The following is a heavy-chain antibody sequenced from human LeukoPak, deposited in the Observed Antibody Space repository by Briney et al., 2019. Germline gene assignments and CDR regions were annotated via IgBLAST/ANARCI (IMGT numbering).Heavy chain of an antibody. CDR2: LSGSGGST. Sequence: GGSLRLSCATSGFTFSIYAMTWVRQAPGKGLEWVSTLSGSGGSTYYADSVKGRFTISRDNSKNTLSLQMNSLRAEDTAVYYCAKESTVTPGSVNWFDTWGQGTLVTVSS. D-gene: IGHD4-17*01. J-gene: IGHJ5*02. CDR3: AKESTVTPGSVNWFDT. CDR1: GFTFSIYA. V-gene: IGHV3-23*01.